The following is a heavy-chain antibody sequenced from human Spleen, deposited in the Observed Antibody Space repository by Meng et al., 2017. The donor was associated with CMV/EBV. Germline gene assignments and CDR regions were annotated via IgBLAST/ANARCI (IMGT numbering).Heavy chain of an antibody. J-gene: IGHJ4*02. Sequence: SGSTFTDYYIYWVRQAPGQGLEWMGWVNPKSGGTNYAQKFQGRVTMPRDTSITTAYMELRRLRSDDTAFYFCARGPYGSGTPEYFDYWGQGTLVTVSS. CDR1: GSTFTDYY. CDR2: VNPKSGGT. D-gene: IGHD3-10*01. V-gene: IGHV1-2*02. CDR3: ARGPYGSGTPEYFDY.